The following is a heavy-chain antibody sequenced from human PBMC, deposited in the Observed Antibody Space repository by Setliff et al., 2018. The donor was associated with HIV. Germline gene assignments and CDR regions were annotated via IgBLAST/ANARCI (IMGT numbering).Heavy chain of an antibody. CDR1: GYTFTSYG. CDR3: ARDRKYMDV. V-gene: IGHV1-18*01. Sequence: GASVKVSCKASGYTFTSYGISWVRQAPGQGLEWMGWISAYNGNTKSAQNLQGRVTMTTDTSTSTAHMELRSLRSDDTAVYYCARDRKYMDVWGKGTTVTVSS. J-gene: IGHJ6*03. CDR2: ISAYNGNT.